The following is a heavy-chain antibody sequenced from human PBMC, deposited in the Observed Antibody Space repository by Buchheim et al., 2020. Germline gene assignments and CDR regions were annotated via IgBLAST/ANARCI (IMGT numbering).Heavy chain of an antibody. V-gene: IGHV3-33*01. D-gene: IGHD2-15*01. CDR1: GFTFSSYG. Sequence: QVQLVESGGGVVQPGRSLRLSCAASGFTFSSYGMHWVRQAPGKRLEWVAVIWYDGSNKYYADSVKGRFTISRDNSKNTLYLQMNSLRAEDTAVYYCARDVVVAATTPYYYYGMDVWGQGTT. CDR3: ARDVVVAATTPYYYYGMDV. J-gene: IGHJ6*02. CDR2: IWYDGSNK.